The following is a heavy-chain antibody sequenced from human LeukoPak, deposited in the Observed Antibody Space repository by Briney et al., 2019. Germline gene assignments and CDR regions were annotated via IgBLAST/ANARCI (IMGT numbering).Heavy chain of an antibody. J-gene: IGHJ4*02. CDR3: ARVAARGSDY. V-gene: IGHV3-48*01. CDR2: ISSSSSTI. D-gene: IGHD6-6*01. CDR1: GFTFSSYS. Sequence: PGGSLRLSCAASGFTFSSYSMNWVRQAPGKGLEWVSYISSSSSTIYYADSVKGRFTISRDNAKNSLYLQMNGLRAEDTAVYYCARVAARGSDYWGQGTLVTVSS.